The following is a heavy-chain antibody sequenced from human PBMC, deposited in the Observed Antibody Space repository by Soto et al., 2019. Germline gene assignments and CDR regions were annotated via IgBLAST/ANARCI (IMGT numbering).Heavy chain of an antibody. CDR2: ISDSGSNT. J-gene: IGHJ4*02. Sequence: GGSLRLSCAASALTFSTYAMSWVRQAPGRGLEWVSGISDSGSNTYYADSVKGRFTISRDNSKNTLYLQMSSLRAEDTAVYYCARTPSPGAGATFDYWGQGTLVTVSS. V-gene: IGHV3-23*01. CDR1: ALTFSTYA. CDR3: ARTPSPGAGATFDY. D-gene: IGHD6-19*01.